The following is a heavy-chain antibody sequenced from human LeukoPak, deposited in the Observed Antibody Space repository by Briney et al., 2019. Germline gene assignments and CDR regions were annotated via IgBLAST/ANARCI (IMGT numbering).Heavy chain of an antibody. D-gene: IGHD3-22*01. Sequence: GGSLRLSCAASGFTFSSYWMSWVRQAPGKGLEWVANIKEDGSEKYYVDSVKGRFTISRDNTKHSLYLQMNSLRAEDTAVYYCARDSVHGYYDSSGYSALFDYWGQGTLVTVSS. J-gene: IGHJ4*02. CDR2: IKEDGSEK. V-gene: IGHV3-7*01. CDR1: GFTFSSYW. CDR3: ARDSVHGYYDSSGYSALFDY.